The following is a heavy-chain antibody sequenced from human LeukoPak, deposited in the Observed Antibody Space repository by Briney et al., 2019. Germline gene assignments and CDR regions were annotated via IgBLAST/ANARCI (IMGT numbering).Heavy chain of an antibody. Sequence: GGSLRLSCAASGFTFSSYAMSWVRQAPGKGLEWVSAISGSGGSTYYADSVKGRFTISRDNSKNTLYLQMNSLRAEDTAVYYCAKDLFPRYCSSTSCQLSFDSWGQGTLVTVSS. CDR3: AKDLFPRYCSSTSCQLSFDS. V-gene: IGHV3-23*01. D-gene: IGHD2-2*01. CDR2: ISGSGGST. CDR1: GFTFSSYA. J-gene: IGHJ4*02.